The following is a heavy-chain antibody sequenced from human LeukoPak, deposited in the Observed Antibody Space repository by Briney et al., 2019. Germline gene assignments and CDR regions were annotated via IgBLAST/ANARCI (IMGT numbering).Heavy chain of an antibody. CDR1: GGSISSGSYY. CDR2: IYTSGST. CDR3: VKIVILTPFDP. Sequence: SETLSLTCTVSGGSISSGSYYWSWIRQPAGKGLEWIGRIYTSGSTNYNPSLKSRVTISVDTSKNQFSLKLSSVTAADTAVYYCVKIVILTPFDPWGQGTLVTVSS. D-gene: IGHD1-26*01. V-gene: IGHV4-61*02. J-gene: IGHJ5*02.